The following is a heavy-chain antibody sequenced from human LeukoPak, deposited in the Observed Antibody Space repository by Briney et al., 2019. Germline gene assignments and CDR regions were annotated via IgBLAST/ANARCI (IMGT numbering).Heavy chain of an antibody. Sequence: SETLSLTCTVSGGSISSGGYYRSWIRQHPGKGLEWIGYIYYSGSTYYNPSLKSRVTISVDTSKKQFSLKLSSVTAADTAVYYCVTYYFDSSGPKKNYWGQGTLVTVSS. J-gene: IGHJ4*02. CDR2: IYYSGST. CDR3: VTYYFDSSGPKKNY. V-gene: IGHV4-31*03. D-gene: IGHD3-22*01. CDR1: GGSISSGGYY.